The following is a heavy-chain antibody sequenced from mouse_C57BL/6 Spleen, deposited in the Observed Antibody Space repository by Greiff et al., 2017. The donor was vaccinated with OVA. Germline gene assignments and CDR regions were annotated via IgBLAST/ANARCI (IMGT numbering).Heavy chain of an antibody. CDR2: ISSGSSTI. CDR3: ARGARTGYFDV. J-gene: IGHJ1*03. Sequence: EVKLVESGGGLVKPGGSLKLSCAASGFTFSDYGMHWVRQAPEKGLEWVAYISSGSSTIYYADTVKGRFTISRDNAKNTLFLQMTSLGSEYTAMYYCARGARTGYFDVWGTGTTVTVSS. D-gene: IGHD3-1*01. CDR1: GFTFSDYG. V-gene: IGHV5-17*01.